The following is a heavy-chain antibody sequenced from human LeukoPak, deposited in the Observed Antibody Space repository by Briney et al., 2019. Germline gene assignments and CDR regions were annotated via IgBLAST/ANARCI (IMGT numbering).Heavy chain of an antibody. J-gene: IGHJ4*02. CDR1: GFTFSTFF. V-gene: IGHV3-23*01. CDR2: ISGSGGNT. Sequence: GGSLRLSCVASGFTFSTFFMTWVRRAPGKGLEWVSAISGSGGNTYYTDSVKGRFPISRDNSKNTLYLQMNNLRAEDTALYHCAKGGHFDFWGQGALVTVSS. D-gene: IGHD6-25*01. CDR3: AKGGHFDF.